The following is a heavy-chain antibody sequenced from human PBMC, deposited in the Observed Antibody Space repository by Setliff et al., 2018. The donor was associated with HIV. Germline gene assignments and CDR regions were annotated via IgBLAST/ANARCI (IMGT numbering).Heavy chain of an antibody. CDR3: ARARRDSYDRGRRSHYYIDV. D-gene: IGHD3-22*01. CDR2: MNPDSRNT. CDR1: GYTFINYD. V-gene: IGHV1-8*02. Sequence: ASVKVSCKPSGYTFINYDINWVRQAAGQGLEWMGWMNPDSRNTGYAQKFQGRVTMTRDTSISTAYMELNNLKFEDTAAYYCARARRDSYDRGRRSHYYIDVWGKGTTVTVSS. J-gene: IGHJ6*03.